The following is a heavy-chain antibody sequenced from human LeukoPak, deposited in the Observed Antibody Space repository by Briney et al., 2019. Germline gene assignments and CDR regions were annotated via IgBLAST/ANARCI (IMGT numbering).Heavy chain of an antibody. CDR3: ALFEVVVGSTQDF. CDR1: GGSFGSYY. J-gene: IGHJ4*02. CDR2: INHSGAT. Sequence: SETLSLTCAVYGGSFGSYYWNWIRQPPGKGLEWIAEINHSGATNYHPSLKSRVTISVDRSKNQFSLKLSSVTAADTAVYYCALFEVVVGSTQDFWGQGTLVTVSS. D-gene: IGHD2-15*01. V-gene: IGHV4-34*01.